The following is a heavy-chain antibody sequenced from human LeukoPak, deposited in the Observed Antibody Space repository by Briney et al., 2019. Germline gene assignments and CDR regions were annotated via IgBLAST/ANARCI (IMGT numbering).Heavy chain of an antibody. CDR2: ISSSSSYI. CDR1: GFTLSSYS. V-gene: IGHV3-21*01. Sequence: GGSLRLSCAASGFTLSSYSMNWVRQAPGKGLEWVSSISSSSSYIYYADSVKGRFTISRDNAKNSLYLQMNSLRAEDTAVYYCARDLRALDAFDIWGQGTMVTVSS. CDR3: ARDLRALDAFDI. J-gene: IGHJ3*02.